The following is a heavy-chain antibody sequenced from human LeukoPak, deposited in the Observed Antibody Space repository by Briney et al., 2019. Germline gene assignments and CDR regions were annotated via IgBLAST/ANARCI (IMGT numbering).Heavy chain of an antibody. CDR3: ATQNPKLYSGYTLGY. Sequence: TGGSLRLSCAASGFKFSDFWMTWVRQTPGKGLEWVANIKEDGSEEYHVDSVKGRFTISRDNAKNSLYLQLNSLRSEDTAVYYCATQNPKLYSGYTLGYWGQGTLVTVSS. CDR2: IKEDGSEE. CDR1: GFKFSDFW. J-gene: IGHJ4*02. V-gene: IGHV3-7*03. D-gene: IGHD5-12*01.